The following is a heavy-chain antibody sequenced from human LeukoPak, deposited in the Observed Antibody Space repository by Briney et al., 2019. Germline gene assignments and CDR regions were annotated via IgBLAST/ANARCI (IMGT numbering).Heavy chain of an antibody. J-gene: IGHJ4*02. CDR2: SKTTKPNSCTT. D-gene: IGHD6-19*01. CDR3: VRVVTTDRGWYHFDN. Sequence: LSLTCTVSGGSISGYFWSWVRQSPGKGLEWLGRSKTTKPNSCTTDYAASVKGRFTISRDDSKNSLYLQLNSLKTEDTAVYYCVRVVTTDRGWYHFDNWGQGILVTVSS. CDR1: GGSISGYF. V-gene: IGHV3-72*01.